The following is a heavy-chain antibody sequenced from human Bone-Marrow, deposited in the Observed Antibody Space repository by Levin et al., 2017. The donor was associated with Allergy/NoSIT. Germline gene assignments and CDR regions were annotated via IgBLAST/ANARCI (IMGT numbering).Heavy chain of an antibody. J-gene: IGHJ3*02. V-gene: IGHV3-53*01. CDR1: GFNVGNSY. D-gene: IGHD5-12*01. Sequence: GGSLRLSCAASGFNVGNSYMTWVRQAPGKGLEWVSYTGDMTTYADSVKGRFTVSRDPSTNTLNLLMNGLRVDDTAVYYCARERRYSGFDEAFDIWGPGTMVTVSS. CDR2: YTGDMT. CDR3: ARERRYSGFDEAFDI.